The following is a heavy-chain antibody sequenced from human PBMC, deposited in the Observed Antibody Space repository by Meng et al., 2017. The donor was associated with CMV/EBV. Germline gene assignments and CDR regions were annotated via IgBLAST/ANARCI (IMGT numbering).Heavy chain of an antibody. CDR3: AREGGIVVVPAAPGWFDP. Sequence: QVQLVQSGAEVTKPGSAVKVSCKASGGTFSSYAISWVRQAPGQGLEWMGGIIPIFGTANYAQKFQGRVTITADESTSTAYMELSSLRSEDTAVYYCAREGGIVVVPAAPGWFDPWGQGTLVTVSS. D-gene: IGHD2-2*01. J-gene: IGHJ5*02. CDR2: IIPIFGTA. V-gene: IGHV1-69*12. CDR1: GGTFSSYA.